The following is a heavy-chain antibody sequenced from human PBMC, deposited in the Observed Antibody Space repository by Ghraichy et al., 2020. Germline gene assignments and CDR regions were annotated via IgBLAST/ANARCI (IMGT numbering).Heavy chain of an antibody. V-gene: IGHV3-23*01. J-gene: IGHJ3*02. CDR3: AKDRDYDLNPGGAFDI. D-gene: IGHD4-17*01. Sequence: GGSLRLSCAASGFTFSSYAMNWVRQAPGKGLEWVSAISGSGGSTYYADSVKGRFTISRDNSKNTLYLQMNSLRAEDTAVYYCAKDRDYDLNPGGAFDIWGQGTMVTVSS. CDR1: GFTFSSYA. CDR2: ISGSGGST.